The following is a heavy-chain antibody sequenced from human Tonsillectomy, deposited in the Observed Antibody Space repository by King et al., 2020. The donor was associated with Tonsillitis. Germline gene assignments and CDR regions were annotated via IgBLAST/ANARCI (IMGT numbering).Heavy chain of an antibody. V-gene: IGHV4-38-2*01. CDR1: GYSISSGYY. CDR2: IYHSGST. Sequence: VQLQESGPGLVKPSETLSLTCAVSGYSISSGYYWGWIRQPPGKGLEWIGSIYHSGSTYYNPSLKSRVTISVDTSKNQFSLKLSSVTAADTAVYYCARLNYYDSSGYYQYYFDYCGQGNLVTVSS. D-gene: IGHD3-22*01. CDR3: ARLNYYDSSGYYQYYFDY. J-gene: IGHJ4*02.